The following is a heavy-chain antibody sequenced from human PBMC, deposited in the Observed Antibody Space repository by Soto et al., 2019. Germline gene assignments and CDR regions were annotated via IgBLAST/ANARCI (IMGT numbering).Heavy chain of an antibody. CDR2: TYYRSRWYY. CDR3: ARGLLRSGFDY. CDR1: GDSVSSKSIA. J-gene: IGHJ4*02. Sequence: PSQTLSLPCAISGDSVSSKSIAWNWIRQSPSRGLEWLGRTYYRSRWYYDYAVSVRSRITINPDTSKNQFSLQLNSVTPEDTAVYYCARGLLRSGFDYWGQGTLVTVSS. V-gene: IGHV6-1*01. D-gene: IGHD3-10*02.